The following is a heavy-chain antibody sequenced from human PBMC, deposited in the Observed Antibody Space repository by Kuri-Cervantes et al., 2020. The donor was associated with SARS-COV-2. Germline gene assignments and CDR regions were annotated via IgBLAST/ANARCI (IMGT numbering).Heavy chain of an antibody. D-gene: IGHD3-16*01. CDR2: IRDISPSYRT. V-gene: IGHV3-72*01. J-gene: IGHJ5*02. CDR3: VSFHSWGTTTAA. CDR1: GFTVSDHY. Sequence: GLLRRSCVASGFTVSDHYMDWVRQAPGKGLEWVGRIRDISPSYRTRYAASVNGRFTISRDGSKNSLYPHMYSLNTENTAVYYCVSFHSWGTTTAAWGQGTLVTVSS.